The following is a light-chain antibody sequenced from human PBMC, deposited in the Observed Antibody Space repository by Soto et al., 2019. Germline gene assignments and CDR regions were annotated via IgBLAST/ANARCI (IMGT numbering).Light chain of an antibody. CDR3: QKYNSAFT. Sequence: DIQMTQSPSSLSASVGDRVTITCRASQGISNYLAWYQQKPGKVPKLLIYAASTLQSGVPTRFSGSGSGTDFTLTISSRQPEVVATYYCQKYNSAFTFGPGTKVDIK. CDR2: AAS. J-gene: IGKJ3*01. CDR1: QGISNY. V-gene: IGKV1-27*01.